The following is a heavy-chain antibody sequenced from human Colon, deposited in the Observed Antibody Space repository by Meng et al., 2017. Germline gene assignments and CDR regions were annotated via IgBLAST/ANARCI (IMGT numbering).Heavy chain of an antibody. Sequence: HVHLEGSGPGLVRPSETLSLPCIVSGGSVSSASYYWSWIRQPPGKGLEWIGLIHYSGSRNYNPSLKSRVTMSVDTSKNQVSLRLTSVTAADTAVYYCARFYGSGTFEVHDYWGQGTLVTVSS. D-gene: IGHD3-10*01. V-gene: IGHV4-61*01. CDR1: GGSVSSASYY. CDR3: ARFYGSGTFEVHDY. CDR2: IHYSGSR. J-gene: IGHJ4*02.